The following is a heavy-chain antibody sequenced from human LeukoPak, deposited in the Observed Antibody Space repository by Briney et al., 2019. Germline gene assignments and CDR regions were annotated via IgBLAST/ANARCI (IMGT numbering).Heavy chain of an antibody. J-gene: IGHJ4*02. CDR3: ARDPPRTGTNRGRNFDY. D-gene: IGHD1-1*01. CDR2: ISAYNGNT. Sequence: EASVKVSCKASGYTFTSYGISWVRQAPGQGLEWMGWISAYNGNTNYAQKLQGRVTMTTDTSTSTAYMELRSLRSDDTAVYYCARDPPRTGTNRGRNFDYWGQGTLVTVSS. CDR1: GYTFTSYG. V-gene: IGHV1-18*01.